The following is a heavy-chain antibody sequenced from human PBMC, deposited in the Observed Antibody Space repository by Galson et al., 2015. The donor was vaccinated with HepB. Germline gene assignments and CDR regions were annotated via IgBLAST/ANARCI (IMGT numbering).Heavy chain of an antibody. Sequence: ETLSLTCTVSSGSISTYYWSWIRQPAGKGLEWIGRIYTSGSTNYNPSLKSRVTMSVDTSKNQFSLKLSSVTAADTAVYYCARVRRAVRGVLGRLLGLDAFDIWGQGTMVTVSS. CDR2: IYTSGST. D-gene: IGHD3-10*01. V-gene: IGHV4-4*07. J-gene: IGHJ3*02. CDR3: ARVRRAVRGVLGRLLGLDAFDI. CDR1: SGSISTYY.